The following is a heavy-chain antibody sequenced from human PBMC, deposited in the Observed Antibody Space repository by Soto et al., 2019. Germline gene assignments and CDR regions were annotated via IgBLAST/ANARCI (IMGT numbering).Heavy chain of an antibody. CDR2: INPNSGGA. CDR1: GYTFTDYY. Sequence: ASVTVSCKASGYTFTDYYIHWVRQAPGQGLEWMGWINPNSGGANFAQKFQGRVSLSRDTSTNTAYMQLRSLISDDTTVYYCARAGRARDCSGGTCYSRSSWFDPWGQGTLATVSS. V-gene: IGHV1-2*02. J-gene: IGHJ5*02. CDR3: ARAGRARDCSGGTCYSRSSWFDP. D-gene: IGHD2-15*01.